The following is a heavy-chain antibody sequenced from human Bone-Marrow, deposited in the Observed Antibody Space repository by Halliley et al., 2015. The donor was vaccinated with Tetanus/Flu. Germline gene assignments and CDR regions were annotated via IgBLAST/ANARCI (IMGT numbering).Heavy chain of an antibody. J-gene: IGHJ4*02. CDR1: GASITRYY. V-gene: IGHV4-59*01. D-gene: IGHD6-19*01. CDR3: ARDNGIAVAEFDY. Sequence: LRLSCTVSGASITRYYWTWIRQPPGKGLEWIGYVYYSGSTYYSPSLKSRVTISLDTSKNQFSLKVRSVTAADTAVYYCARDNGIAVAEFDYWGQGTLVTVSS. CDR2: VYYSGST.